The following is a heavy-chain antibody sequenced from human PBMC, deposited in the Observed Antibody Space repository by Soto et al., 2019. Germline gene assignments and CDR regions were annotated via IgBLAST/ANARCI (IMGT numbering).Heavy chain of an antibody. D-gene: IGHD6-19*01. Sequence: SETLSLTCTVSGGSINSANYYWVWIRQPPGKGLEWIGNVYYRGTTYYNPSLKGRVTISVDTSKNQFSLKLSSVTAADSAVFFCVSHPRYSSGWYPDYWGQGIPVTVPS. CDR1: GGSINSANYY. CDR3: VSHPRYSSGWYPDY. V-gene: IGHV4-39*01. CDR2: VYYRGTT. J-gene: IGHJ4*02.